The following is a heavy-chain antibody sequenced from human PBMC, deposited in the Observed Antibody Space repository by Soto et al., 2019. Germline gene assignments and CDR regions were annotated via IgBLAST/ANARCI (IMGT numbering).Heavy chain of an antibody. CDR3: ARDGVRYYYDSSGYYQGDY. D-gene: IGHD3-22*01. J-gene: IGHJ4*02. CDR2: IIPIFGTA. V-gene: IGHV1-69*13. Sequence: SVEVSCKXSGGTFSSYATSWVRQAPGQGLEWMGGIIPIFGTANYAQKFQGRVTITADESTSTAYMELSSLRSEDMAVYYCARDGVRYYYDSSGYYQGDYWGQGTLVTVSS. CDR1: GGTFSSYA.